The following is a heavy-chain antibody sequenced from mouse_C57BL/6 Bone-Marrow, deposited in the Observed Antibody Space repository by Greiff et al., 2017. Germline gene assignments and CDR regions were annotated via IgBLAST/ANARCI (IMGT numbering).Heavy chain of an antibody. CDR2: IWGGGST. CDR3: AKHSERYYYGSSYPFAY. V-gene: IGHV2-9*01. CDR1: GFSLTSYG. J-gene: IGHJ3*01. D-gene: IGHD1-1*01. Sequence: QVQLQQSGPGLVAPSQSLSITCTVSGFSLTSYGVDWVRQPPGKGLEWLGVIWGGGSTNYNSALMSRLSISKDNSKSQVFLKMNSLQTDDTAMYYCAKHSERYYYGSSYPFAYWGQGTLVTVSA.